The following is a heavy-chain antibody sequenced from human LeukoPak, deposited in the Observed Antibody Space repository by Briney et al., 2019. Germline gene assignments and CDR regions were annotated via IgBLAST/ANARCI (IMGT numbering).Heavy chain of an antibody. CDR3: TFRGYSYGYVSDY. CDR1: GFTFSSYG. J-gene: IGHJ4*02. CDR2: IKSKTDGGTT. Sequence: PGGSLRLSCAASGFTFSSYGMHWVRQAPGKGLEWVGRIKSKTDGGTTDYAAPVKGRFTISRDDSKNTLYLQMNSLKTEDTAVYYCTFRGYSYGYVSDYWGQGTLVTVSS. D-gene: IGHD5-18*01. V-gene: IGHV3-15*01.